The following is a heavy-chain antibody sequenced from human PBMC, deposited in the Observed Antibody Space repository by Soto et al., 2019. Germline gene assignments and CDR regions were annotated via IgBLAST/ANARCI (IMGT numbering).Heavy chain of an antibody. CDR3: ARELPQRQGRNMDV. CDR2: INHRGSL. Sequence: WTWIRHRPGEGLEWFGYINHRGSLYYNPSLNSRVSMSVDTSKNQFSLNLSSVTAADTAVYYCARELPQRQGRNMDVWGQGTTVTVSS. J-gene: IGHJ6*02. V-gene: IGHV4-31*02. D-gene: IGHD1-1*01.